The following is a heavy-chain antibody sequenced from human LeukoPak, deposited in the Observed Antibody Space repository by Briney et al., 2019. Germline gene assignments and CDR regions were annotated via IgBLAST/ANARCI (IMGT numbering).Heavy chain of an antibody. D-gene: IGHD6-19*01. CDR3: ARDLSGWSILDY. Sequence: PSETLSLTCTVSGGSISSYFWSWIRQPAGKGLEWIGRIYTSGSTNHNPSLKSRVTMSIDTSTNQFSLKLSSVTAADTAVYFCARDLSGWSILDYWGQGTLVTVSS. CDR1: GGSISSYF. J-gene: IGHJ4*02. CDR2: IYTSGST. V-gene: IGHV4-4*07.